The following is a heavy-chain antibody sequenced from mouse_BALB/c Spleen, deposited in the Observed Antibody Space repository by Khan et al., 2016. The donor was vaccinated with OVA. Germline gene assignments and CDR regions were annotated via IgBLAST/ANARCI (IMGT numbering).Heavy chain of an antibody. CDR2: INSGSTTI. V-gene: IGHV5-17*02. J-gene: IGHJ2*01. CDR1: GFTFSSFG. CDR3: ARGNWAY. Sequence: EVQLVESGGGLVQPGGSRKLYCAASGFTFSSFGMHWVRQAPEKGLEWVAYINSGSTTIYYADPVKGRFTISRDNPKNTLFLQMTSLRSEDTAMYYCARGNWAYWGQGTTLTVSS. D-gene: IGHD4-1*01.